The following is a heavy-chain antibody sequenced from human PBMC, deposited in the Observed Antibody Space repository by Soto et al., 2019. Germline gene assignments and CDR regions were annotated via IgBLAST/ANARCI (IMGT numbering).Heavy chain of an antibody. D-gene: IGHD3-22*01. Sequence: EVQLLESGGGLVQPGGSLRLSCAASGFTFSSYAMSWVRQAPGKGLEWVSAISGSGGSTYYADSGKGRFTISRDNSKNTLHLQMHSLRAYATAVYYCAKDFGDDSSGYYYVLGWYFDLWGRGTLVTLSS. CDR2: ISGSGGST. V-gene: IGHV3-23*01. J-gene: IGHJ2*01. CDR3: AKDFGDDSSGYYYVLGWYFDL. CDR1: GFTFSSYA.